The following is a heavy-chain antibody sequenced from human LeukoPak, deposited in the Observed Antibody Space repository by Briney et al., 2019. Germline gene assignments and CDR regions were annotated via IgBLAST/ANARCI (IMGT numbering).Heavy chain of an antibody. J-gene: IGHJ4*02. D-gene: IGHD6-13*01. V-gene: IGHV5-51*01. CDR2: IYPRDSDPRDSDI. CDR3: ARGGMAATGGLFDY. CDR1: GYSFTTCW. Sequence: GESLKISCKGYGYSFTTCWIGWVRQMPGKGLEWMGIIYPRDSDPRDSDIRYSPSFQGQVTISADKSISTAYLQWSSLKASDTAIYYCARGGMAATGGLFDYWGQGTQVTISP.